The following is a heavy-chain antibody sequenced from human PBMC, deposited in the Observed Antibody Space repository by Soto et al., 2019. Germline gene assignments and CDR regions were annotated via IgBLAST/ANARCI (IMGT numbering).Heavy chain of an antibody. Sequence: SDTQSVRYTFSDDSFIYGNCYWSWIRQPPGKGLELIGHIYYSGSSDYIPSLQSRVTVSLDTPNYRSSLKVTSLTAADTAVYYCAMIPVDTYRIYWFAPLGQGTSVTVFS. CDR1: DDSFIYGNCY. J-gene: IGHJ5*01. D-gene: IGHD5-12*01. CDR2: IYYSGSS. V-gene: IGHV4-61*01. CDR3: AMIPVDTYRIYWFAP.